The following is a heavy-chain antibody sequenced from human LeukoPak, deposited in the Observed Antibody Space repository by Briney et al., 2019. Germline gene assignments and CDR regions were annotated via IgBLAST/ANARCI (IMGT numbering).Heavy chain of an antibody. CDR1: GFTFSSYA. CDR3: AKSSYSSGWYATDY. V-gene: IGHV3-23*01. CDR2: NSGSGGLT. D-gene: IGHD6-19*01. Sequence: PGGSLRLSCAASGFTFSSYAMSWVRQAPGKGLEWVSVNSGSGGLTYYADSVKGRFTISRDKSKNTLYLQMNSLRAEDTAVYYCAKSSYSSGWYATDYWGQGTLVTVSS. J-gene: IGHJ4*02.